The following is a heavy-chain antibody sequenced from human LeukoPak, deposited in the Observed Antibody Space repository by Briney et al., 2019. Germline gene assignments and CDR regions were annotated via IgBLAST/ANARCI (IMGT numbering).Heavy chain of an antibody. V-gene: IGHV3-21*01. CDR1: GFTFSSYS. CDR3: ATDQYYDFWSGYDYYYYYYMDV. Sequence: GGSLRLSCAASGFTFSSYSMNWVRQAPGKGLEWVSSISSSSSYIYYADSVKGRFTISRDNAKNSLYLQMNSLRAEDTAAYYCATDQYYDFWSGYDYYYYYYMDVWGKGTTVTVSS. J-gene: IGHJ6*03. D-gene: IGHD3-3*01. CDR2: ISSSSSYI.